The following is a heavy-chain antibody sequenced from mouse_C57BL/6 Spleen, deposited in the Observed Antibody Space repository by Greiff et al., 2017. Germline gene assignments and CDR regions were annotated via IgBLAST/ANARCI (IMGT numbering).Heavy chain of an antibody. V-gene: IGHV1-18*01. CDR3: ARRSSFYWYFGV. CDR2: INPNNGGT. CDR1: GYTFTDYN. Sequence: EVQLQQPGPELVKPGASVKIPCKASGYTFTDYNMDWVKQSHGKSLEWIGDINPNNGGTIYNQKFKGKATLTVDKSSSTAYMELRSLTSEDTAVYYCARRSSFYWYFGVWGTGTTVTVCS. D-gene: IGHD1-1*01. J-gene: IGHJ1*03.